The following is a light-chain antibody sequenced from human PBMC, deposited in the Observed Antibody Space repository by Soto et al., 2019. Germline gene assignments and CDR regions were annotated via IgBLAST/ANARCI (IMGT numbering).Light chain of an antibody. J-gene: IGLJ1*01. V-gene: IGLV2-14*03. Sequence: QSALAQPASVSGSPGQSITISCTGTSSDVGGYNYVSWYQQHPGKAPKLIFYDVSNRPSGVSNRFSGSKSGNTASLTISGLQAEDEADYYCSSSTSSRTYIFGTGTKVTVL. CDR3: SSSTSSRTYI. CDR1: SSDVGGYNY. CDR2: DVS.